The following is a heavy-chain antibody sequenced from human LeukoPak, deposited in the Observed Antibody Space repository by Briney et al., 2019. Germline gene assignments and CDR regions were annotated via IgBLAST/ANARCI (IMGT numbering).Heavy chain of an antibody. CDR1: AVSITTYY. J-gene: IGHJ4*02. V-gene: IGHV4-59*08. CDR2: ISYNENT. D-gene: IGHD6-25*01. CDR3: ARQRGRRNYLDF. Sequence: WETLSLTCSVSAVSITTYYWSWIRQSPGQGLESFGSISYNENTNNNPPLRSRVTISADAYENQFSLKLSAVTAADTAEYYCARQRGRRNYLDFWGQGTLGSVSS.